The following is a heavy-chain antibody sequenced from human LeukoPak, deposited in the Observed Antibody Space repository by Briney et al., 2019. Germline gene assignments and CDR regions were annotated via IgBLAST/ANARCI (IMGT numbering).Heavy chain of an antibody. CDR2: ISAYNGNT. V-gene: IGHV1-18*01. CDR3: ARVTDGDFYFDY. J-gene: IGHJ4*02. CDR1: GYTFTSYG. Sequence: ASVKVSCKASGYTFTSYGISWVRQAPGQGLEWMGWISAYNGNTNYAQKLQGRVTMTTDTSTSTAYMELRSLRPDDTAVYYCARVTDGDFYFDYWGQGTLVTVSS. D-gene: IGHD4-17*01.